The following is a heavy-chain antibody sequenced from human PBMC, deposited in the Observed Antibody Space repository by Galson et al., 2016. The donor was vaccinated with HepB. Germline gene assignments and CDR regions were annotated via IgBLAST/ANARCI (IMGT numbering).Heavy chain of an antibody. V-gene: IGHV1-69*13. CDR2: IIPLLGAP. CDR3: ARAQTKNLETSHFEY. CDR1: GGTFSRYA. J-gene: IGHJ4*02. D-gene: IGHD1-14*01. Sequence: SVKVSCKGSGGTFSRYALSWVRQAPGQGLEWMGGIIPLLGAPYYAQKFQGRVTITADESTRTTNMELSSLRSDDTAMYFCARAQTKNLETSHFEYWGQGTLVTVSS.